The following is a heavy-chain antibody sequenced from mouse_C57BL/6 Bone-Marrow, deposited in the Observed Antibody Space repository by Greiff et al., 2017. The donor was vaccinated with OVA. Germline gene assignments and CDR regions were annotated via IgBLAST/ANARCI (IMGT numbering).Heavy chain of an antibody. J-gene: IGHJ4*01. V-gene: IGHV5-16*01. D-gene: IGHD1-1*01. CDR1: GFTFSDYY. Sequence: EVKVVESEGGLVQPGSSMKLSCTASGFTFSDYYMAWVRQVPEKGLEWVANINYDGSSTYYLDSLKSRFIISRDNAKNILDLQMTSLKSEDTATYYCARYDYGSSGYYAMDYWGQGTSVTVSS. CDR3: ARYDYGSSGYYAMDY. CDR2: INYDGSST.